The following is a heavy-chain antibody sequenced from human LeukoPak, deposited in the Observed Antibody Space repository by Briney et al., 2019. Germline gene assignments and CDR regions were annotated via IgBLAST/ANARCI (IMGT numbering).Heavy chain of an antibody. V-gene: IGHV4-4*07. CDR3: ARLNGDGFDI. CDR2: IYSSGST. D-gene: IGHD2-8*01. Sequence: PSETLSLTCSVSGVSLDEYYWYWTRQSAGKRLEWIGRIYSSGSTNYAPSLKSRVTMSIDTSKRHLSLKLSSVTAADTGFYYCARLNGDGFDIWGQGTKVTVSS. CDR1: GVSLDEYY. J-gene: IGHJ3*02.